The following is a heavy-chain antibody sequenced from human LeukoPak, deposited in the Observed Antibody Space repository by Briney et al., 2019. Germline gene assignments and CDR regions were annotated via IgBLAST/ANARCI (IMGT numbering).Heavy chain of an antibody. CDR2: IYPGDSDT. V-gene: IGHV5-51*01. CDR1: GYTFTKYW. CDR3: ARTKRGYISSWYVY. Sequence: GDSLKISCKGSGYTFTKYWIGWVRQMPGKGLEWMGIIYPGDSDTRYSPSFQGQVTISADKSISTAYLQWSSLKASDTAMYYCARTKRGYISSWYVYWGQGTLATVSS. J-gene: IGHJ4*02. D-gene: IGHD6-13*01.